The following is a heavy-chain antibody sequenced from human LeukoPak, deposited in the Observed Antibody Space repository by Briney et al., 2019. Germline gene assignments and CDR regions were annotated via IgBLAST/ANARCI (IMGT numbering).Heavy chain of an antibody. D-gene: IGHD5-24*01. CDR1: GFTFSRHG. V-gene: IGHV3-23*01. CDR2: ISPSGDIK. CDR3: AKDDAWLQYND. Sequence: GGSLRLSCVASGFTFSRHGMNWVRQAPGKGVEGVSGISPSGDIKYYVDSVKGRFTISRDNSKKTVYLQINSLRHEHTAVYYCAKDDAWLQYNDWGQGTLVTVSS. J-gene: IGHJ4*02.